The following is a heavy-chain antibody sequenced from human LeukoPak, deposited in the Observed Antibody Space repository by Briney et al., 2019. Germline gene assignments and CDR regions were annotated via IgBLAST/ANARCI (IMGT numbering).Heavy chain of an antibody. CDR1: GFTFNSYA. Sequence: GRSLRLSCAASGFTFNSYAMHWVRQAPGKGLEWVAVISYDGSNKYYADSVKGRFTISRDNSKNTLYLQMNSLRAEDTAVYYCARSVVVPAANLLGYWGQGTLVTVSS. J-gene: IGHJ4*02. CDR2: ISYDGSNK. V-gene: IGHV3-30*04. CDR3: ARSVVVPAANLLGY. D-gene: IGHD2-2*01.